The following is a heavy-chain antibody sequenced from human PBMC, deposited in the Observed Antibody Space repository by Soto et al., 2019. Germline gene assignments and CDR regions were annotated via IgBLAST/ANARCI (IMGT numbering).Heavy chain of an antibody. D-gene: IGHD3-3*01. CDR2: IYYSGST. CDR1: GGSISSGGYY. V-gene: IGHV4-31*03. Sequence: QVQLQESGPGLVKPSQTLSLTCTVSGGSISSGGYYWSWIRQHPGQGLEWIGYIYYSGSTYYNPSLKSRVTISVDTSKNQFSLKLSSVTAADTAVYYCARDQPHYDVWSGYYYYYGMDVWGQGTTVTVSS. J-gene: IGHJ6*02. CDR3: ARDQPHYDVWSGYYYYYGMDV.